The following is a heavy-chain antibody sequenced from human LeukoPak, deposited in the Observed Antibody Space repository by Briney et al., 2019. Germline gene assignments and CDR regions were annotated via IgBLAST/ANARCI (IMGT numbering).Heavy chain of an antibody. CDR3: ARECQGVTTMGFDY. CDR1: GGSFSGYY. D-gene: IGHD4-23*01. CDR2: INHSGST. J-gene: IGHJ4*02. V-gene: IGHV4-34*01. Sequence: PSETLSLTCAVYGGSFSGYYWSWIRQPPGKGLEWIGEINHSGSTNYNPSLKSRVTISVGTSKNQFSLKLSSVTAADTAVYYCARECQGVTTMGFDYWGQGTLVTVSS.